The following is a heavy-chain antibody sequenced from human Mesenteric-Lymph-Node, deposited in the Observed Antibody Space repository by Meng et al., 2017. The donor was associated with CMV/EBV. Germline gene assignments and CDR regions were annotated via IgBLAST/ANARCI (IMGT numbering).Heavy chain of an antibody. Sequence: ACAASGFTFSSYAMSWVRQAPGKGLEWVSGVSSSGGDTNYADSVKGRFTISRDNSINTLYLEMNSLRVEDTAVYFCAKDHASSGLDYWGQGTLVTVSS. CDR3: AKDHASSGLDY. V-gene: IGHV3-23*01. CDR1: GFTFSSYA. D-gene: IGHD3-22*01. CDR2: VSSSGGDT. J-gene: IGHJ4*02.